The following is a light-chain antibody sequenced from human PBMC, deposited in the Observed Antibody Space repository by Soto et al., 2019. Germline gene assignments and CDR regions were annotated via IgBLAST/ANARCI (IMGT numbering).Light chain of an antibody. V-gene: IGLV2-23*01. J-gene: IGLJ1*01. Sequence: QSALTSPASLSWFSGQSVTISCPGTRSDVGTYNLVSWYQQHPGKAPKLMIYEGTKRPSGVSNRFSGSKSGNTASLTISGLQAEDDADYYCCSYAGNSYVFGTGTKVTVL. CDR1: RSDVGTYNL. CDR3: CSYAGNSYV. CDR2: EGT.